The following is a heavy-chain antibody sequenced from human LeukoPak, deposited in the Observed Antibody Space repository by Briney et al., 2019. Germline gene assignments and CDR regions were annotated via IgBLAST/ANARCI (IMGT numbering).Heavy chain of an antibody. CDR1: GFTFNTFN. D-gene: IGHD3-9*01. CDR3: ARGHYDVLAASYKWTPDY. CDR2: ITSGGDYI. J-gene: IGHJ4*02. Sequence: GESLRLSCAASGFTFNTFNMTWVRQAPGKGLEWVSSITSGGDYIYYADSVKGRFTTSRDNAKNSLSLQLNSLRVEDTAVYYCARGHYDVLAASYKWTPDYWGQGILVTVSS. V-gene: IGHV3-21*01.